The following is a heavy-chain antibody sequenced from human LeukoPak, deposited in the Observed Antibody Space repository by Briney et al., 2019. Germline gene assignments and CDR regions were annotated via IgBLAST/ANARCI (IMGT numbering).Heavy chain of an antibody. J-gene: IGHJ4*02. V-gene: IGHV3-23*01. CDR2: ISDSGGST. CDR1: GFTFSSYA. CDR3: AKGAGGNGSDRI. D-gene: IGHD1-26*01. Sequence: GGSLRLSCAASGFTFSSYAMNWVRQAPGKGLEWVLGISDSGGSTYYADSVKGRFTISRDNSKNTLYLLMNSLRADDTAVYYCAKGAGGNGSDRIWGQGTLVTVSS.